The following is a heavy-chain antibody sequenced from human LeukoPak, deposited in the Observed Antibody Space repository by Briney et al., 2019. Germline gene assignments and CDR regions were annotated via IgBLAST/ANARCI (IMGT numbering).Heavy chain of an antibody. D-gene: IGHD4-17*01. CDR1: GDSVSSNSAA. Sequence: SQILSLTCAISGDSVSSNSAAWTWIRQSPSRGLEWLGRTYYRSKWYNDYAVSVKSRIIINPDTSKNQFSLQLNSMTPEDTAVYYCARTTTVTVFDYWGQGILVTVSS. CDR3: ARTTTVTVFDY. J-gene: IGHJ4*02. CDR2: TYYRSKWYN. V-gene: IGHV6-1*01.